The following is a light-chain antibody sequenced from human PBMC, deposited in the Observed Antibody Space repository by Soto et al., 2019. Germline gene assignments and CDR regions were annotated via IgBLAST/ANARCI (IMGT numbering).Light chain of an antibody. V-gene: IGKV1-39*01. CDR2: VAS. CDR3: QQSYNTPQT. J-gene: IGKJ1*01. Sequence: DIPMTQSPSSLSASVGDRVTITCRASQSISSYLNWYQQKPGKAPNLLIYVASSLQSGVPSRFSGSGSGTDFTLTISSLQPEDFATYYCQQSYNTPQTFGQGTKVEIK. CDR1: QSISSY.